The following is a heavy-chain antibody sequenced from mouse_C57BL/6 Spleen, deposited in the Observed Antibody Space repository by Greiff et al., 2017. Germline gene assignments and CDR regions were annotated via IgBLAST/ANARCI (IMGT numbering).Heavy chain of an antibody. J-gene: IGHJ2*01. CDR1: GFTFSSSA. CDR2: ISSGGDYI. V-gene: IGHV5-9-1*02. CDR3: TTTVVAPYYFDY. Sequence: EVTLMESGEGLVKPGGSLKLSCAASGFTFSSSAMSWVRQTPETRLEWVAYISSGGDYIYYADTVKGRFTISRDNARNTLYLQMSSLKSEDTAMYYCTTTVVAPYYFDYWGQGTTLTVSS. D-gene: IGHD1-1*01.